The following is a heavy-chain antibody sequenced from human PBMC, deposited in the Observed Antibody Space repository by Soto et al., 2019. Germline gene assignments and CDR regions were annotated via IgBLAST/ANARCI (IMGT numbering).Heavy chain of an antibody. Sequence: QVQLVQSGAEVKKPGASVKVSCKASGYTFTGYYMHWVRQAPGQGREWMGWINPNSGGTNYAQKCQGWVTMTRDTAISTAYMELSRLRSDETAVYYCARDVGHCSGGSCYSAYYFDYWGQGTLVTVSS. CDR1: GYTFTGYY. J-gene: IGHJ4*02. D-gene: IGHD2-15*01. CDR2: INPNSGGT. CDR3: ARDVGHCSGGSCYSAYYFDY. V-gene: IGHV1-2*04.